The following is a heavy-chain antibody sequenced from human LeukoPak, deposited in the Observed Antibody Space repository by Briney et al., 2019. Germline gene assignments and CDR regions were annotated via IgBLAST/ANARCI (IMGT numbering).Heavy chain of an antibody. CDR3: ASDCGGDCYPPAEYFQH. Sequence: SVTVSCKASGGTFSSYAISWVRQAPGQGLEWMGGIIPIFGTAYYAQKFQGRVTITADKSTSTAYMELSSLRSEDTAVYYCASDCGGDCYPPAEYFQHWGQGTLVTVSS. J-gene: IGHJ1*01. V-gene: IGHV1-69*06. D-gene: IGHD2-21*02. CDR1: GGTFSSYA. CDR2: IIPIFGTA.